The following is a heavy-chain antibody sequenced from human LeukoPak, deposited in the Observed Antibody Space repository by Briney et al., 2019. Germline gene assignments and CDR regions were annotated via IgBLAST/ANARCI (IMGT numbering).Heavy chain of an antibody. V-gene: IGHV3-21*01. CDR3: VRLAYCGDDCYSPRWFDP. Sequence: GGSLRLSCAASGFTFSSYSMNWVRQAPGKGLEWVSSISSSISFIYYADSVKGRFTISRDNAKDSLFLQMNSLRAEDTAVYYCVRLAYCGDDCYSPRWFDPWGQGTLVTVPS. CDR2: ISSSISFI. D-gene: IGHD2-21*02. CDR1: GFTFSSYS. J-gene: IGHJ5*02.